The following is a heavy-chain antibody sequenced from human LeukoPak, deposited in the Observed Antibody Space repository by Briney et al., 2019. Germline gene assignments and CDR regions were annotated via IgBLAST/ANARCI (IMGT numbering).Heavy chain of an antibody. V-gene: IGHV3-30*02. D-gene: IGHD5-12*01. CDR3: AKGGGYEAQYYYYYLDV. CDR2: IRYDGSNK. Sequence: GGSLRLSCAASGFTFSSYGMHWVRQAPGKGLEWVAFIRYDGSNKYYADSVKGRLTISRDNSKNTLYLQMESLRAEDTAVYYCAKGGGYEAQYYYYYLDVWGKGTTVTISS. J-gene: IGHJ6*03. CDR1: GFTFSSYG.